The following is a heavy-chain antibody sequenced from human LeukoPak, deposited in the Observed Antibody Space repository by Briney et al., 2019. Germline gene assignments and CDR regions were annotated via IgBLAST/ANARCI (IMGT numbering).Heavy chain of an antibody. V-gene: IGHV4-59*01. CDR2: IYYSGSA. CDR3: ARASRWGMDV. J-gene: IGHJ6*02. CDR1: GGSISTSY. Sequence: SETLSLTCTVSGGSISTSYWNWIRQPPGKGLEWIGYIYYSGSANYNPSLKSRVTISVDTSKNQFSLKLSSVTAADTAVYYCARASRWGMDVWGQGTTVTVSS.